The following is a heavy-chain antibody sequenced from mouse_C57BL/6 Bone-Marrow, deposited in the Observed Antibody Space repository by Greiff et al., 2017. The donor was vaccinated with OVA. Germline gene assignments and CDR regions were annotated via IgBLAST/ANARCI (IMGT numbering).Heavy chain of an antibody. CDR2: ISYDGSN. Sequence: EVQLVESGPGLVKPSQSLSLTCSVTGYSITSCYYWNWIRQFPGNKLEWMGYISYDGSNNYNPTLKNRISITRDTSKNQFFLKLNSVTTEDTATYYCARGGWYYGSTPWFAYWGQGTLVTVSA. V-gene: IGHV3-6*01. CDR1: GYSITSCYY. J-gene: IGHJ3*01. D-gene: IGHD1-1*01. CDR3: ARGGWYYGSTPWFAY.